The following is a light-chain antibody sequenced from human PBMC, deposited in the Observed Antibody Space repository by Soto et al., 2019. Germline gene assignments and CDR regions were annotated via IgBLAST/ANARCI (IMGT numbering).Light chain of an antibody. CDR1: QGISSY. V-gene: IGKV1-9*01. J-gene: IGKJ5*01. CDR3: QQLNSYPIT. Sequence: DIQLTQSPSFLSASVGDRVTITCRASQGISSYLAWYQQKPGKAPKLLIYAASTLQSGVPSRFSGSGSGTKFTLTISSLQPEDFATYYCQQLNSYPITFGQGTRLEIK. CDR2: AAS.